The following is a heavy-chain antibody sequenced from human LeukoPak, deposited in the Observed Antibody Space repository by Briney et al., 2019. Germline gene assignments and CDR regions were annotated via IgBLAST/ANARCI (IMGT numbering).Heavy chain of an antibody. CDR3: AGIAVAGTGLFDY. V-gene: IGHV4-61*02. D-gene: IGHD6-19*01. J-gene: IGHJ4*02. CDR1: GGSISSGSYY. Sequence: SQTLSLTCTVSGGSISSGSYYWSWIRQPAGKGLEWIGRIYTSGSTNYNLSLKSRVTISVDTSKNQFSLKLSSVTAADTAVYYCAGIAVAGTGLFDYWGQGTLVTVSS. CDR2: IYTSGST.